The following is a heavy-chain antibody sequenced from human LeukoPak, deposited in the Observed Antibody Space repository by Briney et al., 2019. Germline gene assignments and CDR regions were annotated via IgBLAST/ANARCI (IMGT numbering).Heavy chain of an antibody. V-gene: IGHV4-59*01. J-gene: IGHJ4*02. CDR1: GGSISSYY. CDR2: IHDSGST. Sequence: SETLSLTCTVSGGSISSYYWSWIRQPPGKGPEWIRYIHDSGSTNYNPSLKSRVTISVDTSENRFSLKLSSVTAADTAVYYCARDRREQYCSGGSCYSALGFFDYWGQGTLVTVSS. D-gene: IGHD2-15*01. CDR3: ARDRREQYCSGGSCYSALGFFDY.